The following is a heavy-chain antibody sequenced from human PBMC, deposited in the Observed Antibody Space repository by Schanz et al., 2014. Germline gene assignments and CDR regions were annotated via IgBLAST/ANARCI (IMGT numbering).Heavy chain of an antibody. J-gene: IGHJ4*02. CDR1: GFTFSSYS. V-gene: IGHV3-33*08. CDR2: IWSDGSTK. Sequence: VQLVESGGGLVKPGGSLRLSCAASGFTFSSYSMNWVRQAPGKGLEWVAVIWSDGSTKYYADSVKGRFTISRDNSKNTLYLQMNSLRADDTAVYFCARAHGNNWYGKGLDYWGQGTLVTVSS. CDR3: ARAHGNNWYGKGLDY. D-gene: IGHD1-1*01.